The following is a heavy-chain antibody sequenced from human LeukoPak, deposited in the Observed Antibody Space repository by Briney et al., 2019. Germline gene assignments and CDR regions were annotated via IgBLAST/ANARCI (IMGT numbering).Heavy chain of an antibody. CDR1: GFTFSSYA. Sequence: PGRSLRLSCAASGFTFSSYAMYWVRQAPGKGLEWVASIWYDGSDKYYRDSVKGRFTISRDDSKSIVYLQMNSLKIEDTAVYYCTNGPSKFDYWGQGTRVTVSS. J-gene: IGHJ4*02. CDR2: IWYDGSDK. V-gene: IGHV3-33*06. CDR3: TNGPSKFDY.